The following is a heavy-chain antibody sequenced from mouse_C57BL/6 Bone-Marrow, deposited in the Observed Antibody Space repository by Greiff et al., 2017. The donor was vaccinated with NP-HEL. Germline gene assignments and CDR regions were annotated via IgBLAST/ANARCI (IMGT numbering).Heavy chain of an antibody. CDR3: ARQAAYYSNLFAY. Sequence: EVQLVESGGDLVKPGGSLKLSCAASGFTFSSYGMSWVRQTPDKRLEWVATISSGGSYTYYPDSVKGRFTISRDNAKNTLYLQMSSLKSEDTAMYYCARQAAYYSNLFAYWGQGTLVTVSA. CDR2: ISSGGSYT. J-gene: IGHJ3*01. V-gene: IGHV5-6*01. CDR1: GFTFSSYG. D-gene: IGHD2-5*01.